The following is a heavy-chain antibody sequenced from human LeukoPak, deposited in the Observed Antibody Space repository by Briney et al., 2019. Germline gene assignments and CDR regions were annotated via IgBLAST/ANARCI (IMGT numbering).Heavy chain of an antibody. J-gene: IGHJ3*02. Sequence: GGSLRLSCAASGFTFSSYSMNWVRQAPGKGLEWVSYISSSSSTIYYADSVKGRFTISRDNAKNSLYLQMNSLRAEDTAVYYCAARYDFWSGYHPLDAFDIWGQGTMVTVSS. CDR3: AARYDFWSGYHPLDAFDI. CDR1: GFTFSSYS. V-gene: IGHV3-48*01. CDR2: ISSSSSTI. D-gene: IGHD3-3*01.